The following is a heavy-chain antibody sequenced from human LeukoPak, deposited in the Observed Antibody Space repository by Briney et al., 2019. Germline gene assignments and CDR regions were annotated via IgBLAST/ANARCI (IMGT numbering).Heavy chain of an antibody. Sequence: GGSLRLSCAASGFTFRSHWMSWVRQAPGKGLEWVSAISGSGGSTYYADSVKGRFTISRDNSKNTLYLQMNSLRAEDTAVYYCAGIGIDSSGWYTTGWALHYFDYWGQGTLVTVSS. CDR3: AGIGIDSSGWYTTGWALHYFDY. V-gene: IGHV3-23*01. CDR1: GFTFRSHW. J-gene: IGHJ4*02. D-gene: IGHD6-19*01. CDR2: ISGSGGST.